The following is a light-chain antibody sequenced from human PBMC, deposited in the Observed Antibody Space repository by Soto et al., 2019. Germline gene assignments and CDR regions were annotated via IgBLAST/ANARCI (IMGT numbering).Light chain of an antibody. Sequence: QSVLTQPASVSGSPGQSITISCTGTSSDVGGYKYVSWYQQYPGKAPKLMIYEVSNRPSGVSNRFSGSKSGNTASLTISGLQADDEDDYYCNSYTSSSSVLFGGGTKLTVL. V-gene: IGLV2-14*01. J-gene: IGLJ2*01. CDR1: SSDVGGYKY. CDR3: NSYTSSSSVL. CDR2: EVS.